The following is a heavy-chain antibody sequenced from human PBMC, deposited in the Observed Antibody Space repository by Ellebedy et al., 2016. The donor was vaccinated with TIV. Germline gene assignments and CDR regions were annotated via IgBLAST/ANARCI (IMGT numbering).Heavy chain of an antibody. V-gene: IGHV3-30*02. CDR3: AKGGGGSAY. Sequence: GESLKISCAASGFNFSNFGMHWVRQSPVKGLEWVAFIRYDETKIYYADSVQCRFTISRDNVKNTLFLQMQSLRPEDTAMYYCAKGGGGSAYWGQGVLVTVSS. CDR2: IRYDETKI. J-gene: IGHJ4*02. D-gene: IGHD6-25*01. CDR1: GFNFSNFG.